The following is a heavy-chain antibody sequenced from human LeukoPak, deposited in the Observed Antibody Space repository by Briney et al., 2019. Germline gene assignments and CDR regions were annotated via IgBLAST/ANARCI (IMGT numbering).Heavy chain of an antibody. CDR3: ARGRVPAAHYYYYYGMDV. V-gene: IGHV4-34*01. J-gene: IGHJ6*02. D-gene: IGHD2-2*01. CDR1: GGSFSGYY. Sequence: SETLSLTCAVYGGSFSGYYWSWIRQPPGKGLEWIGEINHSGSTNYNPSLKSRVTISVDTSKNQFSLKLSSVTAADTAVYYCARGRVPAAHYYYYYGMDVWGQGTTVTVSS. CDR2: INHSGST.